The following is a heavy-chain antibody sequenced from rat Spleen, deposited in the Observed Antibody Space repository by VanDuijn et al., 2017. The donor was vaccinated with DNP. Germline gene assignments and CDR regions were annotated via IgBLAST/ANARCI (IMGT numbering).Heavy chain of an antibody. CDR3: ASRPPPTRGPFDY. CDR1: GFTFNNYW. Sequence: EVQLVESGGGLVQPGRSLKLSCVASGFTFNNYWMTWIRQAPGKGLEWVASISTSGGSTYYRDSVKGRFTISRDNAKSTLYLQMDSLRSEDTATYYGASRPPPTRGPFDYWGQGVTVTVSS. CDR2: ISTSGGST. V-gene: IGHV5-31*01. D-gene: IGHD1-4*01. J-gene: IGHJ2*01.